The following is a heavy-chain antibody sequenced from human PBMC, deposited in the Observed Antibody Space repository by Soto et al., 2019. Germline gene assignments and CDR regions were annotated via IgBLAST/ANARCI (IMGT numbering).Heavy chain of an antibody. CDR3: ARVSSGWYYWFDP. CDR2: ISVNNGNT. Sequence: GASVKVSCKASGYTFTSYLISWVRQAPGQGLEWMGWISVNNGNTNYAQKLQGRVTMTTDTSTSTAYMELRSLRSDDTAVYYCARVSSGWYYWFDPWGQGTLVTVS. V-gene: IGHV1-18*01. D-gene: IGHD6-19*01. CDR1: GYTFTSYL. J-gene: IGHJ5*02.